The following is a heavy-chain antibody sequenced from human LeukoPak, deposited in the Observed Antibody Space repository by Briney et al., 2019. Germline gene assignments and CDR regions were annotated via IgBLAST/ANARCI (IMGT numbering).Heavy chain of an antibody. CDR1: GITLSNYG. V-gene: IGHV3-23*01. D-gene: IGHD3-10*01. J-gene: IGHJ4*02. Sequence: GGSLRLSCAVSGITLSNYGMSWVRQAPGKGLEWVAGISGSGGGAQYADSVKGRFTISRNNAKNRLYLHMNSLRAEDTAMYFCAKRGVVIRVFLVGFHKEAYYFDSWGQGVLVTVSS. CDR3: AKRGVVIRVFLVGFHKEAYYFDS. CDR2: ISGSGGGA.